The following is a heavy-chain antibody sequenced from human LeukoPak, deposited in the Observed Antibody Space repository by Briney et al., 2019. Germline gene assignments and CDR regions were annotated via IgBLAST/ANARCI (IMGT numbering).Heavy chain of an antibody. Sequence: GGSLRLSCAASGFTFSSYSMNWVRQAPGKGLEWVSSISRSSSYIYYADSVKGRFTISRDNAKNSLYLQMNSLRAEDTAVYYCARDRWELLSNSYHYCGLDVWGQGTTVTVSS. CDR2: ISRSSSYI. CDR3: ARDRWELLSNSYHYCGLDV. D-gene: IGHD2-15*01. CDR1: GFTFSSYS. J-gene: IGHJ6*02. V-gene: IGHV3-21*01.